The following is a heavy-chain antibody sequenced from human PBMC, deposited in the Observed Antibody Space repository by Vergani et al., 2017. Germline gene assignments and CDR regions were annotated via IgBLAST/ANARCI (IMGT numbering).Heavy chain of an antibody. D-gene: IGHD3-22*01. V-gene: IGHV3-30*02. CDR1: GFTFRIYG. CDR3: TKAGQYDSDNFHDS. Sequence: QVQLVESGGGVVQPGRSLRLSCIASGFTFRIYGMHWFRQAPGKGLEWVAFIRYDGTKRLYEDSVKGRFTISRDNSQTTVFLQMNSLRADDSAVYYCTKAGQYDSDNFHDSWGQGALVTVAS. J-gene: IGHJ4*02. CDR2: IRYDGTKR.